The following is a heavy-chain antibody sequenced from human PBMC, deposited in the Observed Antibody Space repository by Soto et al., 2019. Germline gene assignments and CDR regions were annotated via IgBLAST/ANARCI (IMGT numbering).Heavy chain of an antibody. CDR2: IYYSGST. J-gene: IGHJ6*03. CDR3: ARSPSPRNTAAINHYYYYYYMDV. V-gene: IGHV4-59*01. Sequence: SETLSLTCTVSGGSISSYYWSWIRQPPGKGLEWIGYIYYSGSTNYNPSLKSPVTISVDTSKYQSSLKLCSVTAADTAVYYCARSPSPRNTAAINHYYYYYYMDVWGKGTTVTVSS. CDR1: GGSISSYY. D-gene: IGHD2-2*02.